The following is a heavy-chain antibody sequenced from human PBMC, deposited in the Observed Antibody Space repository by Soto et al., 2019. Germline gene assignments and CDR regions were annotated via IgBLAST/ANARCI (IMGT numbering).Heavy chain of an antibody. V-gene: IGHV4-34*01. D-gene: IGHD1-26*01. CDR3: ARAPRIVGATLSYFDY. Sequence: SETLSLTCAVYGGSFSGYYWSWIRQPPGKGLEWIGEINHSGSTNYNPSLKSRVTISVDTSKNQFSLKLSSVTAADTAVYYCARAPRIVGATLSYFDYWGQGALVTVSS. CDR1: GGSFSGYY. J-gene: IGHJ4*02. CDR2: INHSGST.